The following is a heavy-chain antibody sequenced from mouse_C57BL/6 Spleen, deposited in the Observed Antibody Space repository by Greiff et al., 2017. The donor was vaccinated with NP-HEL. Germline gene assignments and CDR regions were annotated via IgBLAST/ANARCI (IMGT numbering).Heavy chain of an antibody. CDR1: GYAFSSSW. Sequence: QVHVKQSGPELVKPGASVKISCKASGYAFSSSWMNWVKQRPGKGLEWIGRIYPGDGDTNYNGKFKGKATLTADKSSSTAYMQLSSLTSEDSAVYFCAREGAYYYGSSPYYFDYWGQGTTLTVSS. V-gene: IGHV1-82*01. D-gene: IGHD1-1*01. CDR3: AREGAYYYGSSPYYFDY. J-gene: IGHJ2*01. CDR2: IYPGDGDT.